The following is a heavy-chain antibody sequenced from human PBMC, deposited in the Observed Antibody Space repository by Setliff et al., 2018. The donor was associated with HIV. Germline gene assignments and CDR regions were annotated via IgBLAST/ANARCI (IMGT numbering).Heavy chain of an antibody. J-gene: IGHJ2*01. CDR3: TRDTGYVLSGYRPHWYFDL. D-gene: IGHD3-9*01. V-gene: IGHV4-61*02. Sequence: KPSETLSLTCTSSGDSISSGNYYWSWIRQPAGKGLEWIGRIYSTGGTNYNPSLKSRVTISSDTSKNLFSLKLTTVTAADAAVYYCTRDTGYVLSGYRPHWYFDLWGRGTLVTVSS. CDR1: GDSISSGNYY. CDR2: IYSTGGT.